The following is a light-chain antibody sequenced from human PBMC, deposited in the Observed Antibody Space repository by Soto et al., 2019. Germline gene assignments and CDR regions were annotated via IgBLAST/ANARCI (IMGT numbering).Light chain of an antibody. V-gene: IGLV1-40*01. Sequence: QSVLTQPPSVSGAPGQRVAISCTGSSSNIGAEYDVHWYQQLPGTAPKRLIYGDNNRPSGVPDRFSGSKSGTSASLAITGLQVEDEAEYFCFSFTTTSTHVFGTGTKVTVL. CDR3: FSFTTTSTHV. J-gene: IGLJ1*01. CDR1: SSNIGAEYD. CDR2: GDN.